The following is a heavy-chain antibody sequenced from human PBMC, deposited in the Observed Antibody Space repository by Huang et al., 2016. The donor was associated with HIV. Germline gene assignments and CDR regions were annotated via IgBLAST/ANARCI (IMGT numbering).Heavy chain of an antibody. Sequence: QVQLVESGGGVVQPGRSLRLSCAVSGFTFRDHPMHWVRQAPGKGLEWVAVISFEGRNKFYADFVRGRFTISRDNSKNILYLQLNSLTPADTSIYYCARDTTTVAGLDFWGQGALVTVSS. J-gene: IGHJ4*02. D-gene: IGHD6-19*01. CDR3: ARDTTTVAGLDF. CDR2: ISFEGRNK. V-gene: IGHV3-30*14. CDR1: GFTFRDHP.